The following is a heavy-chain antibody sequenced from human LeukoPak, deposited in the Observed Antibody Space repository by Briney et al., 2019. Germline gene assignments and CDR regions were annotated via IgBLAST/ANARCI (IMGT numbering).Heavy chain of an antibody. Sequence: GGSLRLSCAASGFTFSSYWMSWVRQAPGKGLEWVANIKQDGSEKYYVDSVKGRFTISRDNAKNSLYLQMNSLRGEDTAVYYCARDFRRITMVRGADDAFDIWGQGTMVTVPS. J-gene: IGHJ3*02. CDR1: GFTFSSYW. CDR2: IKQDGSEK. CDR3: ARDFRRITMVRGADDAFDI. V-gene: IGHV3-7*01. D-gene: IGHD3-10*01.